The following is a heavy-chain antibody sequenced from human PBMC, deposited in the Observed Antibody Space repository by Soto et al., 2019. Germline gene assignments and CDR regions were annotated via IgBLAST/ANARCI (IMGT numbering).Heavy chain of an antibody. CDR2: INPSGGST. CDR3: ARDLGGYYIYVPSDP. CDR1: GYTFTSYY. V-gene: IGHV1-46*01. J-gene: IGHJ5*02. Sequence: EASVKVSCKASGYTFTSYYIHLVRQAPGQGLEWMGIINPSGGSTSYAQKFQGRVTMTRDTSTRTVYMELSSLRSEDTAVYYCARDLGGYYIYVPSDPWGQGTLVTVYS. D-gene: IGHD3-22*01.